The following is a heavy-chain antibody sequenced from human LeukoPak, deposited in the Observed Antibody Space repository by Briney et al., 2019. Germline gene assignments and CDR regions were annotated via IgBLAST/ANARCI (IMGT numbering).Heavy chain of an antibody. Sequence: SETLSLTCTVSGGSVSSGSYYWSWIRQPPGKGLEWIGYIYYSGSTNYNPSLKSRVTITVDTSKNQFSLKLSSVTAADTAVYYCARADDYDYYFDYWGQGTLVTVSS. CDR2: IYYSGST. D-gene: IGHD3-16*01. V-gene: IGHV4-61*01. J-gene: IGHJ4*02. CDR3: ARADDYDYYFDY. CDR1: GGSVSSGSYY.